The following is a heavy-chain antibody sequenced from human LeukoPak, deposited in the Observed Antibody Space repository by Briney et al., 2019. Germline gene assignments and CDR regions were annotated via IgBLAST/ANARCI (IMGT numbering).Heavy chain of an antibody. D-gene: IGHD5-18*01. Sequence: SETLSLTCTVSGGSISSYYWSWIRQPPGKGLEWIGYIYYSGSTNYNPSLKSRVTISVDTSKNQFSLKLSSVTAADTAVYYCARVTRGYSYGPLYYMDVWGKGTTVTVSS. V-gene: IGHV4-59*01. CDR1: GGSISSYY. CDR2: IYYSGST. J-gene: IGHJ6*03. CDR3: ARVTRGYSYGPLYYMDV.